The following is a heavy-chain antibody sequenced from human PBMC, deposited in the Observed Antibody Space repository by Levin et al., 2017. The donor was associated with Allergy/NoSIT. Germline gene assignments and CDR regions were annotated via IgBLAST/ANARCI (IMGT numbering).Heavy chain of an antibody. D-gene: IGHD2-21*01. CDR2: IYYSGST. Sequence: KASETLSLTCTVSGGSISSYYWSWIRQPPGKGLEWIGYIYYSGSTNYNPSLKSRVTISVDTSKNQFSLKLSSVTAADTALYYCARVRGDYYYGMDVWGQGTTVTVSS. J-gene: IGHJ6*02. V-gene: IGHV4-59*01. CDR1: GGSISSYY. CDR3: ARVRGDYYYGMDV.